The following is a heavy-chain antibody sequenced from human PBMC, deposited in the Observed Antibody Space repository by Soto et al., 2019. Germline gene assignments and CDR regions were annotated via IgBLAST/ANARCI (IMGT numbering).Heavy chain of an antibody. CDR2: ITPSGGST. CDR3: ARAGWTGYQFDP. Sequence: QVQLVQSGAEVKKPGASVKVSCKASGYTFTSYYMHWVRQAPGQGLEWMGIITPSGGSTSYAQKFQGRVTMTRDTSTSTVYMELSSLSTEDTAVYYCARAGWTGYQFDPWGQGTLVTVSS. D-gene: IGHD3-9*01. V-gene: IGHV1-46*01. J-gene: IGHJ5*02. CDR1: GYTFTSYY.